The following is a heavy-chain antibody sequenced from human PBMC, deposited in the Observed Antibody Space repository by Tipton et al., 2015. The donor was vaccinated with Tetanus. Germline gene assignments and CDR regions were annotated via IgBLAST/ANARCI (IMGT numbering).Heavy chain of an antibody. Sequence: KPSETLSLTCAVYGGSFSLYSWTWIRQPPGKGLEWIGEINHSGVTNYNPSLKSRATMSVDTSKNQFSLKLSSVTAADTAVYYCARVGFGYSGYHFYGYWGQGTLVTVSS. CDR2: INHSGVT. CDR1: GGSFSLYS. D-gene: IGHD5-12*01. J-gene: IGHJ4*02. CDR3: ARVGFGYSGYHFYGY. V-gene: IGHV4-34*01.